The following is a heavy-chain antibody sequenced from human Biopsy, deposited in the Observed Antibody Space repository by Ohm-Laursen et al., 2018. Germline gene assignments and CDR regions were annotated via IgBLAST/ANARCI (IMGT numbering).Heavy chain of an antibody. V-gene: IGHV1-69*17. D-gene: IGHD4-17*01. CDR3: ARGLPTEYGDYFSLDY. CDR1: GGTASRDG. J-gene: IGHJ4*02. Sequence: ASVKVSPKASGGTASRDGISWGGPAPGQGLEWMGGIIPVFGLATYAQRLQGRVSITADTSTNTAYMELSSLRSDDTAVYFCARGLPTEYGDYFSLDYWGQGTLVIVSS. CDR2: IIPVFGLA.